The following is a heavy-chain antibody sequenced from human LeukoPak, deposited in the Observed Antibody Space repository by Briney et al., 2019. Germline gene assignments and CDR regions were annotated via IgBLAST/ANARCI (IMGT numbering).Heavy chain of an antibody. J-gene: IGHJ2*01. CDR1: GGSISSGGYY. Sequence: PSETLSLTCTVSGGSISSGGYYWNWIRQPAGKGLEWIGRIYTRGSTNYNPSLKSRVTISVDTSKNQFSLKLSSVTAADTAVYYCAREVGGYRYGYRPTELYWYFDLWGRGTLVTVSS. CDR3: AREVGGYRYGYRPTELYWYFDL. CDR2: IYTRGST. V-gene: IGHV4-61*02. D-gene: IGHD5-18*01.